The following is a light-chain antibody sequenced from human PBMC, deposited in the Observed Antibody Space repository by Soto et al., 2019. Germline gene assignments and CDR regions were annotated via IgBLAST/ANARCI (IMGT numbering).Light chain of an antibody. CDR3: QHYGTLPPYT. Sequence: EIVLTQSPGTLSLSPGERATLSCRASQSVSSSSLAWYQQKPGQAPRLLIHGASTRATGIPDRFSGSGSGTDFTLIISRLEPEDFAVYFCQHYGTLPPYTFAQGTKLEIK. V-gene: IGKV3-20*01. CDR2: GAS. CDR1: QSVSSSS. J-gene: IGKJ2*01.